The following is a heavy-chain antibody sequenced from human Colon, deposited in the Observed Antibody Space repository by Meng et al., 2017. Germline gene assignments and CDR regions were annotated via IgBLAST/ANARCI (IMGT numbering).Heavy chain of an antibody. CDR2: SNPGGGST. CDR1: EYSFSNYY. J-gene: IGHJ4*02. D-gene: IGHD3-16*01. CDR3: VREFRGGYFDY. Sequence: QVRLVQSGAGVKKPWSSVKVSCKSSEYSFSNYYLHWMRQAPGQGLEWLGVSNPGGGSTNYAQKFQGRVTMTRDTSANTVYMELGSLKSEDTAVYYCVREFRGGYFDYWGQGTLVTVSS. V-gene: IGHV1-46*01.